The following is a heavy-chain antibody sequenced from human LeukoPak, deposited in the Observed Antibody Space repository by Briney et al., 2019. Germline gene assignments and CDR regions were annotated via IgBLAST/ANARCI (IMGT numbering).Heavy chain of an antibody. Sequence: SETLSLTCAVSGYSISSGYYWGWIRQPPGKGLERIGSIYHSGSTYYNPSLKSRVTISVDTSKNQFSLKLSSVTAADTAVYYCATLAAAGDFQHWGQGTLVTVSS. V-gene: IGHV4-38-2*01. J-gene: IGHJ1*01. D-gene: IGHD6-13*01. CDR1: GYSISSGYY. CDR3: ATLAAAGDFQH. CDR2: IYHSGST.